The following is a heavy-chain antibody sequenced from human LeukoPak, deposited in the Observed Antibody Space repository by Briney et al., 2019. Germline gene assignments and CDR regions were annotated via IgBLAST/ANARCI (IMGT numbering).Heavy chain of an antibody. D-gene: IGHD1-26*01. CDR2: IYTSGST. V-gene: IGHV4-4*07. Sequence: KPSETLSLTCTVSGGSMNSYNWSLIRQAPGKGLEWIARIYTSGSTIYNPSSKSRVTISVDKSKSQFSLKLTSATAADTAVYYCARGTNVGGSYYTIDYWGQGTLVTVSS. J-gene: IGHJ4*02. CDR3: ARGTNVGGSYYTIDY. CDR1: GGSMNSYN.